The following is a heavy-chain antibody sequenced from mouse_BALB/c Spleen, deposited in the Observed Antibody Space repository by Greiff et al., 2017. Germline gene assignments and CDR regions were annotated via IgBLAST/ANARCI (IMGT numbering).Heavy chain of an antibody. Sequence: EVHLVESGGGLVQPGGSLKLSCAASGFTFSSYGMSWVRQTPDKRLELVATINSNGGSTYYPDSVKGRFTISRDNAKNTLYLQMSSLKSEDTAMYYCARDDYRYGYWYFDVWGAGTTVTVSS. J-gene: IGHJ1*01. CDR2: INSNGGST. CDR1: GFTFSSYG. D-gene: IGHD2-14*01. CDR3: ARDDYRYGYWYFDV. V-gene: IGHV5-6-3*01.